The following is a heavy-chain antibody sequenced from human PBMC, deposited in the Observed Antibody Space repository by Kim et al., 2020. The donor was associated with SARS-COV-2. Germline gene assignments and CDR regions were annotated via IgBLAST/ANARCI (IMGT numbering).Heavy chain of an antibody. CDR3: ATGTPLKDIVVVPAAMLYYYGMDV. Sequence: ASVKVSCKVSGYTLTELSMHWVRQAPGKGLEWMGGFDPEDGETIYAQKFQGRVTMTEDTSTDTAYMELSSLRSEDTAVYYCATGTPLKDIVVVPAAMLYYYGMDVGGQGTTVPVPS. V-gene: IGHV1-24*01. D-gene: IGHD2-2*01. CDR1: GYTLTELS. J-gene: IGHJ6*02. CDR2: FDPEDGET.